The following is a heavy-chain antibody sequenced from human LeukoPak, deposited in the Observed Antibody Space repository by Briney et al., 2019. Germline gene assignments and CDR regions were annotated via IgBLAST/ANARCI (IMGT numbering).Heavy chain of an antibody. CDR2: ISYDGSNK. V-gene: IGHV3-30-3*01. D-gene: IGHD1-26*01. CDR1: GFTFSNYA. J-gene: IGHJ4*02. Sequence: PGGSLRLSCAASGFTFSNYAMHWVRQAPGKGLEWVAVISYDGSNKYYADSVKGRFTISRDNSKNTLYLQMNSLRAEDTAVYYCARGKWELLLYLGYCGQGTLVTVSS. CDR3: ARGKWELLLYLGY.